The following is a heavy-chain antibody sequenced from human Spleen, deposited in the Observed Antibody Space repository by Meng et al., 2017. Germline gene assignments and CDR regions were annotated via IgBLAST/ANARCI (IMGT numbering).Heavy chain of an antibody. CDR3: ARDKAAAGVRRSAFDI. J-gene: IGHJ3*02. V-gene: IGHV3-33*01. D-gene: IGHD6-13*01. Sequence: GGSLRLSCAASGFTFSSYGMHWVRQAPGKGLEWVAVIWYDGSNKYYADSVKGRFTISRDNSKNTLYLQMNSLGAEDTAVYYCARDKAAAGVRRSAFDIWGQGTMVTVSS. CDR2: IWYDGSNK. CDR1: GFTFSSYG.